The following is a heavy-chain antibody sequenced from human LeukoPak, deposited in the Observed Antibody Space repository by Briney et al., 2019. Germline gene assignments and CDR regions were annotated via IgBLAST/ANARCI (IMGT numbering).Heavy chain of an antibody. V-gene: IGHV4-59*01. CDR2: VASSGTS. D-gene: IGHD2-21*02. J-gene: IGHJ5*02. Sequence: SETLSLTCTVSGDSLNTYYWTWIRQTPGKELEWIGFVASSGTSNYDPSLKSRVSISIDTSKNQFSLALTSVTPADTAVYYCARVVRGVVTSNWFDPWGKGTLVSVSS. CDR3: ARVVRGVVTSNWFDP. CDR1: GDSLNTYY.